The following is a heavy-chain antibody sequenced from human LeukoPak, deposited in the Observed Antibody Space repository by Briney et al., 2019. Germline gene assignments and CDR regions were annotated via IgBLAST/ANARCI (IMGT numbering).Heavy chain of an antibody. CDR2: IYHSGST. V-gene: IGHV4-4*02. D-gene: IGHD6-19*01. CDR3: ARSHPIAVAGTDY. Sequence: PSETLSLICGVSGGSSSSSNWWSWVRQPPGKGLEWMGEIYHSGSTNYNPSLKSRVTISVDKSKNQFALKLSSVTAADAAVYYFARSHPIAVAGTDYWGQGTLVTVSS. CDR1: GGSSSSSNW. J-gene: IGHJ4*02.